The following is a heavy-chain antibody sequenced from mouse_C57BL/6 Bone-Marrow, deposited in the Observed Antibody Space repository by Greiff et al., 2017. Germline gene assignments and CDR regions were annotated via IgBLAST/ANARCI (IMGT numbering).Heavy chain of an antibody. Sequence: QVQLKESGAELVRPGTSVKMSCKASGYTFTNYWIGWAKQRPGHGLEWIGDIYPGGGYTNYNEKFKGKATLTADKSSSTAYMQFSSLTSEDSAIFYCARTYYYFDYWGQGTTRTVSS. CDR2: IYPGGGYT. D-gene: IGHD2-10*01. CDR1: GYTFTNYW. V-gene: IGHV1-63*01. J-gene: IGHJ2*01. CDR3: ARTYYYFDY.